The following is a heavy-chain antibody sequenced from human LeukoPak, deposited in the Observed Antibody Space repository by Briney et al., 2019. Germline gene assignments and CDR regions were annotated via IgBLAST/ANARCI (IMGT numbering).Heavy chain of an antibody. CDR2: ISSGGNTI. V-gene: IGHV3-48*03. CDR3: AREDYDFWRDDAFDI. Sequence: TGGSLRLSCAASGFTFSSYEMNWVRQAPGRGLEWVSYISSGGNTIYYADSVKGRFTISRDNAKNSLYLQMNSLRAEDTAVYYCAREDYDFWRDDAFDIWGQGTMVTVSS. J-gene: IGHJ3*02. CDR1: GFTFSSYE. D-gene: IGHD3-3*01.